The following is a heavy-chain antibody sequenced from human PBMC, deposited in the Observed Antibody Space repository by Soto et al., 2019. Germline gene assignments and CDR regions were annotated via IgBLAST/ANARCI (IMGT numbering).Heavy chain of an antibody. J-gene: IGHJ4*02. CDR2: TSYNGGAT. V-gene: IGHV3-23*01. CDR3: AKILSSSSTGY. Sequence: EVQLLESGGDLVQPGGSLRLSCAASGFTFGSYAMSWVRQAPGKGLEWVSATSYNGGATYYADSVKGRFTISRDNSKNTLYLQINNLRSDDTAIYYCAKILSSSSTGYCGQGTLVSVSP. CDR1: GFTFGSYA. D-gene: IGHD2-8*02.